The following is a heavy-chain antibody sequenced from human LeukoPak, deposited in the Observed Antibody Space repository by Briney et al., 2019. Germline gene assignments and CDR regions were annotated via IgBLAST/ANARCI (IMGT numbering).Heavy chain of an antibody. CDR1: GFTCSDYS. J-gene: IGHJ6*03. V-gene: IGHV3-7*01. CDR2: IKQDGSEK. D-gene: IGHD4-11*01. Sequence: PGGSLRLSCVASGFTCSDYSMNWVRQAPGKGLEWVANIKQDGSEKYYVDSVKGRFTISRDNAKNSLYLQMNSLRAEDTAVYYCARVTTAYYYYYYMDVRGKGTTVTVSS. CDR3: ARVTTAYYYYYYMDV.